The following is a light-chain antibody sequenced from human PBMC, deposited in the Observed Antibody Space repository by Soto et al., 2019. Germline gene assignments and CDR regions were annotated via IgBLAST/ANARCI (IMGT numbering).Light chain of an antibody. J-gene: IGKJ1*01. CDR1: QTINSY. V-gene: IGKV1-39*01. Sequence: DIQMTHSPSSLSASVGDRVTITCRASQTINSYLNWYQQKPGKAPKLLIYAASSLQSGVPSRFSGSGSGTDFTLTISSLQPEDFATYYCQQSYRTSRTFGQGTKVDIK. CDR2: AAS. CDR3: QQSYRTSRT.